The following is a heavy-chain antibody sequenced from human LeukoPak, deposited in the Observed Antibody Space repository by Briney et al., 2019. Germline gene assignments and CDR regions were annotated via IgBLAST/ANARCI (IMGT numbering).Heavy chain of an antibody. CDR3: ARGSLYCSGGSCYGSHFDY. J-gene: IGHJ4*02. CDR2: INPSGGST. Sequence: ASVKVSCKASGYSFTAFYLHWVRQAPGQGLEWMGIINPSGGSTSYAQKFQGRVTMTRDTSTSTVYMELSSLRSEDTAVYYCARGSLYCSGGSCYGSHFDYWGQGTLVTVSS. V-gene: IGHV1-46*01. D-gene: IGHD2-15*01. CDR1: GYSFTAFY.